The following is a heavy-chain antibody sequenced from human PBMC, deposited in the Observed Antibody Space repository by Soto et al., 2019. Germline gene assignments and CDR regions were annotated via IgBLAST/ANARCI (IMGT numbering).Heavy chain of an antibody. CDR3: ASFVGRRPNGDYAP. Sequence: QVQLVQSGAEVKKPGASVKVSCKASGYTFTSYDINWVRQATGQGLEWMGWMNLNSGNTGYAQKCQGRGTMTRNTSTSTADMELSSLRAEDTAVYYCASFVGRRPNGDYAPWGQGTLVTVSS. CDR1: GYTFTSYD. CDR2: MNLNSGNT. J-gene: IGHJ5*02. D-gene: IGHD4-17*01. V-gene: IGHV1-8*01.